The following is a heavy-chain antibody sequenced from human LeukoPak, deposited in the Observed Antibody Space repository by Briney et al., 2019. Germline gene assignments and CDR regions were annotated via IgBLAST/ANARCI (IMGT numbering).Heavy chain of an antibody. Sequence: PSETLSLTCTVSGGSINTYYWSWIRQPPGKGLEWIGSIYYSGSADYNPSLKSRVTISVDTSKSQFSLKLTSVTAADTAVYFCARGLVGASTFGYWGQGTLVTVSS. CDR2: IYYSGSA. J-gene: IGHJ4*02. V-gene: IGHV4-59*01. CDR1: GGSINTYY. CDR3: ARGLVGASTFGY. D-gene: IGHD1-26*01.